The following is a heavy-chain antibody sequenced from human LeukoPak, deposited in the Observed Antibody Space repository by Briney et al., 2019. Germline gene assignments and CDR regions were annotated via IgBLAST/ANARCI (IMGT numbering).Heavy chain of an antibody. D-gene: IGHD3-10*01. CDR3: ARTITMVRGKWFDP. V-gene: IGHV7-4-1*02. CDR1: GYTFTRYA. Sequence: GASVKVSCKASGYTFTRYAINWVRQAPGQGLEWMGWINTNTGNPTYAQGFTGRFVFSLDISVSTAYLQISSLKAEDTAVYYCARTITMVRGKWFDPWGQGTLVTVSS. CDR2: INTNTGNP. J-gene: IGHJ5*02.